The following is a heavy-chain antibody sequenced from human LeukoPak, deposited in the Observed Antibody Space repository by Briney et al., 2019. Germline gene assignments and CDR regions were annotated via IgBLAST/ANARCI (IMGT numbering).Heavy chain of an antibody. CDR2: INWDDDK. D-gene: IGHD2-2*01. V-gene: IGHV2-70*04. CDR1: GFPLSTSGMR. J-gene: IGHJ4*02. Sequence: ESGPALVKPTQTLTLTCSFSGFPLSTSGMRVSWIRQPPGKALEWLARINWDDDKFYSTSLKTRLIISKDTSKNQVVLTMTNMDPVDTATYYCAREESISCFDCWGQGTLVTVSS. CDR3: AREESISCFDC.